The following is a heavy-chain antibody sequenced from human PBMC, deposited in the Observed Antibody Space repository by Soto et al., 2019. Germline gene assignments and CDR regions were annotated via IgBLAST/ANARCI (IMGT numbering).Heavy chain of an antibody. CDR3: ARDRYCGGDCYLNSYYGMDV. Sequence: GGSLRLSCAASGFTFSSYGMHWVRQAPGKGLEWVAVIWYDGSNKYYADSVKGRFTISRDNSKNTLYLQMNSLRAEDTAVYYCARDRYCGGDCYLNSYYGMDVWGQGTTVTVS. CDR1: GFTFSSYG. V-gene: IGHV3-33*01. CDR2: IWYDGSNK. J-gene: IGHJ6*02. D-gene: IGHD2-21*02.